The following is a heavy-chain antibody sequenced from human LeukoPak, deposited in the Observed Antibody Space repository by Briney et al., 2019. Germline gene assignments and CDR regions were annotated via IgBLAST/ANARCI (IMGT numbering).Heavy chain of an antibody. CDR2: IIPILGIA. Sequence: GSSVTVSFTASGGTFSIYAISWVRQAPGQGLEWVGRIIPILGIANYEQKFQGRVTITADKSTSTAYMELSSLRSEDTAVYYCARGRIITGTTYYYYGMDVGGQGTTVTVS. V-gene: IGHV1-69*04. CDR1: GGTFSIYA. D-gene: IGHD1-7*01. J-gene: IGHJ6*02. CDR3: ARGRIITGTTYYYYGMDV.